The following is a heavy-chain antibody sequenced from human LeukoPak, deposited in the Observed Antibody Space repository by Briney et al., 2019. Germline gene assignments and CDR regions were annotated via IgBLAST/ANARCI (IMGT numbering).Heavy chain of an antibody. CDR3: ARVPVDSSSWAFDY. J-gene: IGHJ4*02. CDR2: IYSGGST. D-gene: IGHD6-13*01. Sequence: GGPLRLSCAASGFTVSSNYMSWVRQAPGKGLEWVSVIYSGGSTYYADSVKGRFTLSRDNSKNTLYLQMNSLRAEDTAVYYCARVPVDSSSWAFDYWGQGTLVTVSS. CDR1: GFTVSSNY. V-gene: IGHV3-66*02.